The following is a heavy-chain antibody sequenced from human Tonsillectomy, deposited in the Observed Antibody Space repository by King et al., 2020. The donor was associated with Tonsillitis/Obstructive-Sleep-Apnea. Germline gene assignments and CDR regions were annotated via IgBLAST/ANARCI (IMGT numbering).Heavy chain of an antibody. V-gene: IGHV1-46*01. D-gene: IGHD6-19*01. CDR1: GYTFTSYY. CDR2: INPSTGYT. CDR3: ARETVAGTVFDF. Sequence: VQLVESGAEVRKPGASVTVSCKASGYTFTSYYIHWVRQAPGQGLEWKGMINPSTGYTSYAPKFQGRVTMTRDTSTSTVYMQLSSLRSEDTAVYYCARETVAGTVFDFWGQGTLVTVSS. J-gene: IGHJ4*02.